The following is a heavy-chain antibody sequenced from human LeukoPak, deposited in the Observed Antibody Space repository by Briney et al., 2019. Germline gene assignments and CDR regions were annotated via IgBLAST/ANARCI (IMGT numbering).Heavy chain of an antibody. J-gene: IGHJ4*02. CDR2: ISPSADIT. D-gene: IGHD5-24*01. CDR1: GFTFSSSG. V-gene: IGHV3-23*01. CDR3: AKDDAWLQFND. Sequence: GGSLRLSCAASGFTFSSSGMHWVRQAPGKGLEWISGISPSADITYYADSVKGRFTTSRDNSENAVYLHMSSLRAGDTAVYFCAKDDAWLQFNDWGQGTLVTVSS.